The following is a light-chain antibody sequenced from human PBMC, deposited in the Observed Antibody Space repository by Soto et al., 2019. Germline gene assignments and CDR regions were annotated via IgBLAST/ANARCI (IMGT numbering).Light chain of an antibody. Sequence: ELVLTQSPGTLSLSPGARAPLSCRASQSVSSSYLAWYQQKPGQAPRLLIYGASSRATGIPARFSVIWYGTDCTITISSLEPEDGQVYDGHQRKRWPRTFGQGTKVDIK. J-gene: IGKJ1*01. CDR2: GAS. CDR1: QSVSSSY. CDR3: HQRKRWPRT. V-gene: IGKV3D-20*02.